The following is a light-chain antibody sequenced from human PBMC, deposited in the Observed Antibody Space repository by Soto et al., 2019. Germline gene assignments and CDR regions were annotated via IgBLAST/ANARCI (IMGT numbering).Light chain of an antibody. CDR1: QSISSW. Sequence: DIQMTQSPSTLSASVGDRVTITCRASQSISSWLAWYQQKPGKAPKLLIYDASSLESGVPSRFSGSGSGTEFTLTISSLQPDDFATCYCQQYNSYSPYTFGQGTKVDIK. J-gene: IGKJ2*01. V-gene: IGKV1-5*01. CDR2: DAS. CDR3: QQYNSYSPYT.